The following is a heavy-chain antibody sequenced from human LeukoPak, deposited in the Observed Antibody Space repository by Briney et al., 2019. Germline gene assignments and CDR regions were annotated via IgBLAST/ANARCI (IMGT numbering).Heavy chain of an antibody. CDR3: ARGGVDY. J-gene: IGHJ4*02. D-gene: IGHD3-16*01. Sequence: PGGSLRLSCAASGFTFDDYAMHWVRQAPGKGLEWVSGISWNSGSIGYADSVKGRFTISRDNAKNSLYLQMNSLRAEDTAVYYCARGGVDYWGQGTLLTVSS. CDR1: GFTFDDYA. CDR2: ISWNSGSI. V-gene: IGHV3-9*01.